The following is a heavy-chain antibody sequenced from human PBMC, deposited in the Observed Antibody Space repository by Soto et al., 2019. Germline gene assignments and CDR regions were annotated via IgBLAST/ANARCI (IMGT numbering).Heavy chain of an antibody. Sequence: QVQLVESGGGVVQPGRSPRLSCAASGFTFSSYGMHWVRQAPGKGLEWVAVISYDGSNKYYADSVKGRFTISRDNSKNTLYLQMNSLRAEDTAVYYCAGPEYAATINYWGQGTLVTVSS. J-gene: IGHJ4*02. D-gene: IGHD5-12*01. CDR3: AGPEYAATINY. V-gene: IGHV3-30*03. CDR2: ISYDGSNK. CDR1: GFTFSSYG.